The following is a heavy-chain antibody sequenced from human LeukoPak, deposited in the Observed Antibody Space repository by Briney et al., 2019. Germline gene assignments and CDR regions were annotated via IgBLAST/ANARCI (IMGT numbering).Heavy chain of an antibody. V-gene: IGHV3-7*01. CDR1: GFVFNTYW. D-gene: IGHD3-16*01. J-gene: IGHJ6*02. Sequence: PGGSLRLSCIASGFVFNTYWMNWVRQAPGKGLEWVASIKEDGSEKQYVDSVKGRFTISRDNAKSTLYLQMNSLRAEDTAVFYCVRDRFYAMDVWGQGTTVTVSS. CDR2: IKEDGSEK. CDR3: VRDRFYAMDV.